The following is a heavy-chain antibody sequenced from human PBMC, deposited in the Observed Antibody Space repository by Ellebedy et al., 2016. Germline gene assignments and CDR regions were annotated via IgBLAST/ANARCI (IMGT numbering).Heavy chain of an antibody. Sequence: SVKVSXXASGFTFTSSAMQWVRQARGQRLEWIGWIVVGSGNTNYAQKFQERVTITRDMSTSTAYMELSSLRSEDTAVYYCAAGNVDTAMARDFDYWGQGTLVTVSS. V-gene: IGHV1-58*02. CDR3: AAGNVDTAMARDFDY. D-gene: IGHD5-18*01. J-gene: IGHJ4*02. CDR2: IVVGSGNT. CDR1: GFTFTSSA.